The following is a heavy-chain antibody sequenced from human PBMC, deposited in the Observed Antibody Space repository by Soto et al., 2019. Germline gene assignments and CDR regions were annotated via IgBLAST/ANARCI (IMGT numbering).Heavy chain of an antibody. CDR1: GFTFSSYA. J-gene: IGHJ6*02. D-gene: IGHD3-10*01. CDR3: AKARVRGVAGYGMDV. CDR2: ISGSGGST. V-gene: IGHV3-23*01. Sequence: PGGSLRLACAASGFTFSSYARSWVRPAPGKGLEWVSAISGSGGSTYYADSVKGRFTISRDNSKNTLYLQMNSLRAEDTAVYYCAKARVRGVAGYGMDVWGQGTTVTVSS.